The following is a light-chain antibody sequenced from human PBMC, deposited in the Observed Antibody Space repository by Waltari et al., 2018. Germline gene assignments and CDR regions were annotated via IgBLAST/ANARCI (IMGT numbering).Light chain of an antibody. CDR2: IVGGGGH. J-gene: IGLJ2*01. V-gene: IGLV4-69*01. Sequence: QLAVTQSPSASASLGASVKLTCTLSSEHSAYAIAWHQQQPEKGPRFWMKIVGGGGHTKGDGIPDRFSGFRSGAERYLTISSLQYEDEAAYYCQTWDPDTVVFGGGTKLTV. CDR1: SEHSAYA. CDR3: QTWDPDTVV.